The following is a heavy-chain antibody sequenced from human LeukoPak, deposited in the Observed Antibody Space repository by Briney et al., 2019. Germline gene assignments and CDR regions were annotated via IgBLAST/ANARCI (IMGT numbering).Heavy chain of an antibody. CDR3: ARGIYSSSWPNPNFDP. D-gene: IGHD6-13*01. Sequence: ASVKVSCKASGYSFSTHWMHWVRQAPGQGLEWMGIINPSGGFTSYAQKLQGRVTVTRDMSTSTVYMELSSLRSEDTAVYYCARGIYSSSWPNPNFDPWGQGTLVTVSS. V-gene: IGHV1-46*01. CDR1: GYSFSTHW. J-gene: IGHJ5*02. CDR2: INPSGGFT.